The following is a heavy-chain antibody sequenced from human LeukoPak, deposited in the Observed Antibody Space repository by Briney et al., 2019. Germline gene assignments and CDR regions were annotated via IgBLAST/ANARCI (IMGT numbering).Heavy chain of an antibody. CDR3: ARNPTEGDGHYYGMDV. Sequence: GTSLRLSCAASGFRFSSHPMHWVRQAPGKGLEWVAVVSYDGTYKYYADSVKGRFTTSRDNSKNTLYLHMNSLRGDDTSVYYCARNPTEGDGHYYGMDVWGQGTTVTVSS. D-gene: IGHD5-24*01. CDR2: VSYDGTYK. CDR1: GFRFSSHP. J-gene: IGHJ6*02. V-gene: IGHV3-30-3*01.